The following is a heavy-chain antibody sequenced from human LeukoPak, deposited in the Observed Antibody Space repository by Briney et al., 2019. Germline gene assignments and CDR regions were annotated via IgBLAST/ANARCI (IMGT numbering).Heavy chain of an antibody. CDR1: GFTFSSYA. J-gene: IGHJ4*02. D-gene: IGHD6-6*01. V-gene: IGHV3-30-3*01. CDR3: ARYSSSST. CDR2: ISYDGSNK. Sequence: PGRSLRLSCAASGFTFSSYAMHWVRQAPGKGLEWVAVISYDGSNKYYADSVKGRFTISRDNSKNTLYLQMNSLRAEDTAMYYCARYSSSSTWGQGTLVTVSS.